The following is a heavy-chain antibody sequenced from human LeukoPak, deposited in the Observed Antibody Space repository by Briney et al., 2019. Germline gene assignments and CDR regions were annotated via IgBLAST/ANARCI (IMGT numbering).Heavy chain of an antibody. J-gene: IGHJ6*03. CDR2: TYYRSKWYN. V-gene: IGHV6-1*01. D-gene: IGHD6-13*01. CDR1: GDSVSSNSAA. CDR3: ARDSSSSWYAVYYYMDV. Sequence: SQTLSLTCAISGDSVSSNSAAWNWIRQSPSRGLEWLGRTYYRSKWYNDYAVSVKSRITINPDTSKNQFSLQLNSVTPEDTAVYYCARDSSSSWYAVYYYMDVWGKGTTVTVSS.